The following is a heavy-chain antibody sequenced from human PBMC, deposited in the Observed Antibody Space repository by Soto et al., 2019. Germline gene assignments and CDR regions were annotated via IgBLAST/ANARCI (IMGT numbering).Heavy chain of an antibody. Sequence: GGSLRLSCAASGFTFSSYWMHWVRQAPGKGLVWVSRINGDGTITGYADFVKGRFSISRDSAKNTLYLQMNSLRAEDTAVYYCVRDLSVTTKFDYWGQGTLVTVSS. J-gene: IGHJ4*02. V-gene: IGHV3-74*01. D-gene: IGHD4-17*01. CDR2: INGDGTIT. CDR3: VRDLSVTTKFDY. CDR1: GFTFSSYW.